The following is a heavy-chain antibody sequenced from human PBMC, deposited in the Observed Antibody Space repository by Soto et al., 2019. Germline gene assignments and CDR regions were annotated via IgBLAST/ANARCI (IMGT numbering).Heavy chain of an antibody. J-gene: IGHJ6*03. CDR2: IIPILGIA. D-gene: IGHD2-15*01. CDR3: ASSVVVVVAAIDYYYYMDV. V-gene: IGHV1-69*02. CDR1: GGTFSSYT. Sequence: QVQLVQSGAEVKKPGSSVKVSCKASGGTFSSYTISWVRQAPGQGLEWMGRIIPILGIANYAQKFQGRVTITADKSPSTAYMELSSLRSEDTAVYYCASSVVVVVAAIDYYYYMDVWGKGTTVTVSS.